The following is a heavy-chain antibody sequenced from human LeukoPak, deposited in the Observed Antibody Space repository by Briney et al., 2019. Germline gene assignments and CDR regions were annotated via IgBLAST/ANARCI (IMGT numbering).Heavy chain of an antibody. CDR3: ATQYSSSWTAFDY. V-gene: IGHV5-51*01. J-gene: IGHJ4*02. Sequence: GESLKISCKGSGYSFTSYWIGWVRQMPGKGLEWMGIIYPGDSDTRYSPSFRGQVTISADKSISTAYLQWSSLKASDTAMYYCATQYSSSWTAFDYWGQGTLVTVSS. D-gene: IGHD6-13*01. CDR2: IYPGDSDT. CDR1: GYSFTSYW.